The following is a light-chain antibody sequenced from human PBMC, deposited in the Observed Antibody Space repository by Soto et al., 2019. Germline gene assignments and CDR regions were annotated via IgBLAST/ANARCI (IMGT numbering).Light chain of an antibody. CDR1: QSIGSW. Sequence: DLQMTQSPSTLSASVGDGVTITCRASQSIGSWLAWYQQKPGKAPKLRIYKATNLQSGVPSRFSCSGAGTDCSLTISSLQPVESSTYFCQQYNDFQYTCGPGTKLEI. CDR3: QQYNDFQYT. V-gene: IGKV1-5*03. CDR2: KAT. J-gene: IGKJ2*01.